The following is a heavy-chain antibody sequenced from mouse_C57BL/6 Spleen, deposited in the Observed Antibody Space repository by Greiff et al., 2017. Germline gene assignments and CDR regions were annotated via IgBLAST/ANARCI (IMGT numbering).Heavy chain of an antibody. Sequence: VQLQQSGAELVRPGASVKLSCTASGFNIKDDYMHWVKQRPEQGLEWIGWIDPENGDTEYASKFQGKATITADTSSNTAYLQLSSLTSDDTAVYYCTKIHLGDYWGQGTTLTVSS. D-gene: IGHD3-3*01. CDR1: GFNIKDDY. CDR3: TKIHLGDY. J-gene: IGHJ2*01. CDR2: IDPENGDT. V-gene: IGHV14-4*01.